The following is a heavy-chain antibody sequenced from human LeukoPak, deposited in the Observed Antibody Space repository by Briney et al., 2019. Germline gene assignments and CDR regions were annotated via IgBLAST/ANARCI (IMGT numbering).Heavy chain of an antibody. J-gene: IGHJ4*02. CDR2: IYDTGNT. CDR1: GGSISSSNW. V-gene: IGHV4-4*02. CDR3: ARATPWLLPGY. D-gene: IGHD3-22*01. Sequence: SETLSLTCAVSGGSISSSNWWSWVRQPPGKGLEWIGHIYDTGNTNYNPSLESRVTISVDTSKNQFSLRLTSVTAADTAVYFCARATPWLLPGYWGQGTLVTVSS.